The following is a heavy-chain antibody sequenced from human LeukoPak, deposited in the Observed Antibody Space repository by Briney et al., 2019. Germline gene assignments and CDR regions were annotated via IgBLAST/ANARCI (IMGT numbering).Heavy chain of an antibody. CDR1: GFTFINAW. D-gene: IGHD2-15*01. J-gene: IGHJ4*02. V-gene: IGHV3-48*01. CDR2: ISGSSSDI. CDR3: ARDHAGSGRAFDN. Sequence: QPGGSLRLSCAASGFTFINAWMSWVRQAPGKGLEWVSYISGSSSDIKYADSVKGRFTISRDNAKNSLYLQMNSLRVEDTAVYYCARDHAGSGRAFDNWGQGTLVTVSS.